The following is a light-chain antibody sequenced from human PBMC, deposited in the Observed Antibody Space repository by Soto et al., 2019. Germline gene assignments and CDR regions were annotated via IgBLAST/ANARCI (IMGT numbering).Light chain of an antibody. J-gene: IGKJ2*01. CDR1: QSFGRW. CDR2: KTS. V-gene: IGKV1-5*03. Sequence: DIQMTQSPSTLSASVGDRVTITCRASQSFGRWLAWYQQKPGKAPELLIYKTSTLERGVPSRFSGSGSGTEFTLTISSLQPDDFATYYCQEYKTGPGYNFGQGTRQEIK. CDR3: QEYKTGPGYN.